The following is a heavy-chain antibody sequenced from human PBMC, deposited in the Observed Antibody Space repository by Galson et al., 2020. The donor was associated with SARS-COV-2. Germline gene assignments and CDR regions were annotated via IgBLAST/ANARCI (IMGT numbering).Heavy chain of an antibody. J-gene: IGHJ4*02. CDR3: ARHGRGELLFPFDY. CDR1: GGPISSSIYF. V-gene: IGHV4-39*01. D-gene: IGHD1-26*01. Sequence: SETLSLPCTASGGPISSSIYFWCWIRQPPGQALQWIGTTYDSGSTYYDPSLKSRLTISVDTSKNQFSLKLSSVTAADTAVYYCARHGRGELLFPFDYWGQGILVTVSS. CDR2: TYDSGST.